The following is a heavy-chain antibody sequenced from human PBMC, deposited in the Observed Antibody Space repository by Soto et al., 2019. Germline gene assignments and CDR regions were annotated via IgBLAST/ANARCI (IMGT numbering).Heavy chain of an antibody. CDR3: ARRRPRSRNWFDP. CDR1: GGSISSSSYY. Sequence: SETLSLTCTVSGGSISSSSYYWGWIRQPPGKGLEWIGSIYYSGSTYYNPSLKSRVTISVDTSKNQFSLKLSSVTAADTAVYYCARRRPRSRNWFDPWGQGTLVTVSS. CDR2: IYYSGST. V-gene: IGHV4-39*01. D-gene: IGHD1-26*01. J-gene: IGHJ5*02.